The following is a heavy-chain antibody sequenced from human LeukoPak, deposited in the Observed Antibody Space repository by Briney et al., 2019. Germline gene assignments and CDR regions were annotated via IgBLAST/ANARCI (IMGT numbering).Heavy chain of an antibody. D-gene: IGHD3-16*02. V-gene: IGHV3-23*01. CDR3: AKALSSSFYYFDL. J-gene: IGHJ2*01. CDR1: GFTFSSYS. CDR2: IHGGGDVT. Sequence: GGSLRLPCAASGFTFSSYSMNWVRQAPEKGLEWVSTIHGGGDVTYYADSVKGRFTISRDNSRNTLYLQMNSLRAEDTAVYYCAKALSSSFYYFDLGGRGTLVTVSS.